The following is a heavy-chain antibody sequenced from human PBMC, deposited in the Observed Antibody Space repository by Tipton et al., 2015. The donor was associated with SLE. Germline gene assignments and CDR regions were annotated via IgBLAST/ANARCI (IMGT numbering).Heavy chain of an antibody. CDR3: ARVLGGSYYFSYYYYGMDV. J-gene: IGHJ6*02. D-gene: IGHD1-26*01. CDR1: GGSISSGSYY. CDR2: IYYSGST. V-gene: IGHV4-61*10. Sequence: TLSLTCTVSGGSISSGSYYWSWIRQPAGKGLEWIGYIYYSGSTNYNPSLKSRVTISVDTSKNQFSLKLSSVTAADTAVYYCARVLGGSYYFSYYYYGMDVWGQGTTVTVSS.